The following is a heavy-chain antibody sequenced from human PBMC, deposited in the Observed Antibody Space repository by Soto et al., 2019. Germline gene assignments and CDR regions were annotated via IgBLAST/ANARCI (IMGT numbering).Heavy chain of an antibody. CDR2: ISGYNGDT. J-gene: IGHJ6*02. CDR3: AREGVRPYYYYGMDV. Sequence: QVHLVQSGAKVKKPGASVKVSCKASGYSFTTYGISWVRQAPGQGLEWMGWISGYNGDTNYAQNFQARVTMTTDTSTSTAYMELRSLRSDDTAVYYCAREGVRPYYYYGMDVWGQGTTVTVSS. V-gene: IGHV1-18*01. CDR1: GYSFTTYG. D-gene: IGHD2-21*01.